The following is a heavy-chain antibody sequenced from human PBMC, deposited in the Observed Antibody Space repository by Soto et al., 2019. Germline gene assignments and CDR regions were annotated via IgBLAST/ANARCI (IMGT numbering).Heavy chain of an antibody. Sequence: QVQLVESGGGVVQPGRSLRLSCAASGFTFSSYAMHWVRQAPGKGLEWVAVISYDGSNKYYADSVKGRFTISRDNYTNTLYLQMNSLRAEDTAVYYCARAPGGTHSYYYGMDVWGQGTTVTVSS. CDR3: ARAPGGTHSYYYGMDV. CDR1: GFTFSSYA. D-gene: IGHD1-1*01. V-gene: IGHV3-30-3*01. CDR2: ISYDGSNK. J-gene: IGHJ6*02.